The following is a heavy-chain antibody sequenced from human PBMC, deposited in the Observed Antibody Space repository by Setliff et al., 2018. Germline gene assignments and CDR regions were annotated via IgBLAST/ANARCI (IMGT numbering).Heavy chain of an antibody. CDR3: ARDRRGSSYYNFWSDGRYFDY. J-gene: IGHJ4*02. CDR2: IHSGTT. D-gene: IGHD3-3*01. Sequence: PSETLSLTCAVSGYSISSAYYWGWIRQPPGKGLEWIGSIHSGTTYYNPSLKSRVTISVDTSKNQFSLKLSSVTAADTAVYYCARDRRGSSYYNFWSDGRYFDYWGQGTLVTVSS. V-gene: IGHV4-38-2*02. CDR1: GYSISSAYY.